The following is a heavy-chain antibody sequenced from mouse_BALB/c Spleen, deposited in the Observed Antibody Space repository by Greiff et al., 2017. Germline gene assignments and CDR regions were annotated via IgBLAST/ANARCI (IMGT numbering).Heavy chain of an antibody. V-gene: IGHV1S22*01. D-gene: IGHD3-1*01. CDR3: TRSRGFLFDY. CDR1: GYTFTSYW. J-gene: IGHJ2*01. CDR2: IYPGSGST. Sequence: LQHPGSELVRPGASVKLSCKASGYTFTSYWMHWVKQRHGQGLEWIGNIYPGSGSTNYDEKFKSKGTLTVDTSSSTAYMHLSSLTSEDSAVYYCTRSRGFLFDYWGQGTTRTVSS.